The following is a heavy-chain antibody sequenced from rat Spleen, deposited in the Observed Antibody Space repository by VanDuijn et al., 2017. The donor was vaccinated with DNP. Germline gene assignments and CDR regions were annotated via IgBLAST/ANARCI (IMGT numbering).Heavy chain of an antibody. CDR1: GFTFSDYY. Sequence: EVQLVESGGGLVQPGRSLKLSCAASGFTFSDYYMAWVRQAPTKGLEWVAYISYDGGSTYYGDSVKGRFTISRDNAKSTLYLQMNSLRSEDMATYYCARQWPVPDYWGQGVMVTVSS. J-gene: IGHJ2*01. CDR2: ISYDGGST. CDR3: ARQWPVPDY. V-gene: IGHV5-22*01.